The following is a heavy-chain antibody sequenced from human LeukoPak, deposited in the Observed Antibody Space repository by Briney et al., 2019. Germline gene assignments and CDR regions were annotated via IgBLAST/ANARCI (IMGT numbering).Heavy chain of an antibody. V-gene: IGHV1-69*05. J-gene: IGHJ5*02. D-gene: IGHD6-25*01. Sequence: ASVKVSCKASGGTFSSYAISWVRKAPGQGLEWMGGIIPIFGTANYAQKFQGRATITTDESTSTAYMELSSLRSEDTAVYYCARSDQRTPNWFDPWGQGTLVTVSS. CDR3: ARSDQRTPNWFDP. CDR1: GGTFSSYA. CDR2: IIPIFGTA.